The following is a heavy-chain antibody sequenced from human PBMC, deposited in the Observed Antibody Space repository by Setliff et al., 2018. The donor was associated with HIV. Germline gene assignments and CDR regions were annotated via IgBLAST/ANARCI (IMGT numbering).Heavy chain of an antibody. CDR3: AAWGPRYSYAPYFFDS. CDR2: INHSGST. CDR1: NGSFSGYY. Sequence: SETLSLTCAVYNGSFSGYYWTWIRQPPGKGLEWIGEINHSGSTNYSPSLKSRVTISVDASRNQFSLRLSSVTAADTAVYYRAAWGPRYSYAPYFFDSWGQGTLVTVSS. D-gene: IGHD5-18*01. V-gene: IGHV4-34*01. J-gene: IGHJ4*02.